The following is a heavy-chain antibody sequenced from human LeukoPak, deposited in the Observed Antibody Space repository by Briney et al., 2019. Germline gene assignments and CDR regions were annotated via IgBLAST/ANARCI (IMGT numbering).Heavy chain of an antibody. CDR1: GFTFSSYA. Sequence: GGSLRLSCAASGFTFSSYAIHWVRQAPGKGLEWVAVISYDGSNKYYADSVKGRFTISRDNSKNTLYLQMNSLRAEDTAVYYCARDRRSYDSSGYYFFFGFDPWGQGTLVTVSS. J-gene: IGHJ5*02. V-gene: IGHV3-30*04. D-gene: IGHD3-22*01. CDR3: ARDRRSYDSSGYYFFFGFDP. CDR2: ISYDGSNK.